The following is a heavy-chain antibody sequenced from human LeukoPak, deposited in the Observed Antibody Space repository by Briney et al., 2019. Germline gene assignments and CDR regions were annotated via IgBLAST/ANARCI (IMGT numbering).Heavy chain of an antibody. V-gene: IGHV4-59*08. D-gene: IGHD6-19*01. CDR3: ARRKRGSGGPFDY. Sequence: PSETLSLTCTISGGSIGSYYWSWIRQPPGKGLEWIGYMDYSGSTAYNPSLKSRVTISIDTSKKQFSLELSSVTAADTAIYFCARRKRGSGGPFDYWGQGTLVTVSS. CDR1: GGSIGSYY. CDR2: MDYSGST. J-gene: IGHJ4*02.